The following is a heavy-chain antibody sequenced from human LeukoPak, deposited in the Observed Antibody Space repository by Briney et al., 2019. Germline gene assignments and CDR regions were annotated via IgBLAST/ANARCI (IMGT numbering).Heavy chain of an antibody. J-gene: IGHJ5*02. Sequence: SGGSLRLSCAASGFTFSSYAMSWVRQAPGKGLEWVSAISGSGGSTYYADSVKGRFTISRDNSKNTLYLQMNSLRAGDTAVYYCAKDSSGAYNWFDPWGQGTLVTVSS. V-gene: IGHV3-23*01. CDR1: GFTFSSYA. CDR2: ISGSGGST. D-gene: IGHD6-19*01. CDR3: AKDSSGAYNWFDP.